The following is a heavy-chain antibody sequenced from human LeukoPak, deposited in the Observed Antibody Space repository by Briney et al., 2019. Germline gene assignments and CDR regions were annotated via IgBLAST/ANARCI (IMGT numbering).Heavy chain of an antibody. V-gene: IGHV1-2*02. D-gene: IGHD6-13*01. CDR1: GYTFTGYY. CDR3: ARDRPISSWGLYWFDP. CDR2: INPNSGGT. Sequence: ASVKVSCKASGYTFTGYYMHWVRQAPGQGLEWMGWINPNSGGTNYAQKFQGRVTMTRDTSISTAYMELSRLRSDDTAVYYCARDRPISSWGLYWFDPWGQGTLVTVSS. J-gene: IGHJ5*02.